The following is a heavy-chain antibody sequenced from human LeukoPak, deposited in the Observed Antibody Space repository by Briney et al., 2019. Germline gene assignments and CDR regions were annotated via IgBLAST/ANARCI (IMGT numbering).Heavy chain of an antibody. CDR2: IWYDGSNK. CDR1: GFTFSSYG. J-gene: IGHJ4*02. Sequence: GRSPRLSCAASGFTFSSYGMHWVRQAPGKGLEWVAVIWYDGSNKYYADSVKGRFTISRDNSKNTLYLQMNSLRAEDTAVYYCAREGNQFEYSSSSSPFDYWGQGTLVTVSS. V-gene: IGHV3-33*01. CDR3: AREGNQFEYSSSSSPFDY. D-gene: IGHD6-6*01.